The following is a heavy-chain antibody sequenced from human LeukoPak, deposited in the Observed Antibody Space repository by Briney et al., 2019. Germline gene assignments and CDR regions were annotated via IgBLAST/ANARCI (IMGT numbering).Heavy chain of an antibody. CDR1: GGSISIYY. CDR3: ARARYANAWYAFDR. J-gene: IGHJ3*01. CDR2: IYYRGST. D-gene: IGHD2-2*01. Sequence: SETLSLTCTLSGGSISIYYWNWIRQPPGKGLEWIGYIYYRGSTQYNPSLKSRVTISVDKPKNQFSLRLTSVTAADTAVYYCARARYANAWYAFDRWGHGTMVTVSS. V-gene: IGHV4-59*01.